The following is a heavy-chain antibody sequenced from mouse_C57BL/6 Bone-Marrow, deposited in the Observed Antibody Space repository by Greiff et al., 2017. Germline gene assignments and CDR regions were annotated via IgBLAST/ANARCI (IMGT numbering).Heavy chain of an antibody. CDR3: ASGWLLLAY. CDR1: GYSITSGYY. J-gene: IGHJ3*01. V-gene: IGHV3-6*01. Sequence: EVKLMESGPGLVKPSQSLSLTCSVTGYSITSGYYWNWIRQFPGNKLEWMGYISYDGSNNYNPSLKNRISITRDTSKNQFFLKLNSVTTEDTATYYCASGWLLLAYWGQGTLVTVSA. D-gene: IGHD2-3*01. CDR2: ISYDGSN.